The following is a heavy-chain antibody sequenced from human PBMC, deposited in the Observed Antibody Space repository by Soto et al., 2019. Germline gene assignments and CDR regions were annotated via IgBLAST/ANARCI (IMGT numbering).Heavy chain of an antibody. CDR2: IYHSGST. CDR1: GGSISSSNW. CDR3: ARISSRSYYGMDV. J-gene: IGHJ6*02. V-gene: IGHV4-4*02. Sequence: QVQLQESGPGLVKPSGTLSLTCAVSGGSISSSNWWSWVRQPPGKGLEWIGEIYHSGSTNYNPSPQKRLTITAEKSTNQLSSLMRSVVAAAAAAYYCARISSRSYYGMDVWGQGTTVTVSS. D-gene: IGHD2-2*01.